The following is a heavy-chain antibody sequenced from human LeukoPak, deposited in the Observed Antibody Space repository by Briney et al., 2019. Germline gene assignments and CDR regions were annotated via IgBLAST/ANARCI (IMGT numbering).Heavy chain of an antibody. Sequence: GASVKVSCKASGYTFTGYYMHWVRQAPGQGLEWMGWINPNSGGTNYAQKFQGRVTMTRDTSISTAYMELSRLRSDDTAAYYCARYSGSYGYNWFDPWGQGTLVTVSS. CDR1: GYTFTGYY. J-gene: IGHJ5*02. CDR2: INPNSGGT. D-gene: IGHD1-26*01. CDR3: ARYSGSYGYNWFDP. V-gene: IGHV1-2*02.